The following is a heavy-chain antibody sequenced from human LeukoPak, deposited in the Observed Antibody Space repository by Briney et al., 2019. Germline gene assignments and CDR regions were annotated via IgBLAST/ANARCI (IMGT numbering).Heavy chain of an antibody. CDR1: GGSISSSSYY. J-gene: IGHJ4*02. CDR2: IYYSGST. V-gene: IGHV4-39*01. Sequence: SETLSLTCTVSGGSISSSSYYWGWIRQPPGKGLEWIGSIYYSGSTYYNPSLKSRVTISVDTSKKQFSLKLSSVTAADTAVYYCAAGGGYPQGFYYFDYSGQGTLVTVSS. CDR3: AAGGGYPQGFYYFDY. D-gene: IGHD5-12*01.